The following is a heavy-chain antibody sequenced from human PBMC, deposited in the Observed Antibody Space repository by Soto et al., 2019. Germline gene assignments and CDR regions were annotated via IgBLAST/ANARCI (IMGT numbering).Heavy chain of an antibody. CDR2: IIPILGIA. D-gene: IGHD1-1*01. J-gene: IGHJ3*02. Sequence: ASVKVSCKDSGGTFSSYTTSWVRQAPGQGLEWMGRIIPILGIANYAQKFQGRVTITADKSTSTAYMELSSLRSEDTAVYYCARSLNAGLIDIWGQGTMVTVSS. CDR1: GGTFSSYT. V-gene: IGHV1-69*02. CDR3: ARSLNAGLIDI.